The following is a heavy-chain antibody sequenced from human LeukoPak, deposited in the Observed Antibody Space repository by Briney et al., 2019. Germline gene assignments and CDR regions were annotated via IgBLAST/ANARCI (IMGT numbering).Heavy chain of an antibody. CDR1: GFTFSSYG. CDR3: AKDQWNPDY. J-gene: IGHJ4*02. CDR2: VWYDGSSQ. V-gene: IGHV3-33*06. D-gene: IGHD6-19*01. Sequence: GGSLRLSCTASGFTFSSYGWHWVRQAPGKGLEWVAVVWYDGSSQNYADSVKGRFTISRDNSKYMLYLQMNSLRAEDTAVYYCAKDQWNPDYWGEGTLVSV.